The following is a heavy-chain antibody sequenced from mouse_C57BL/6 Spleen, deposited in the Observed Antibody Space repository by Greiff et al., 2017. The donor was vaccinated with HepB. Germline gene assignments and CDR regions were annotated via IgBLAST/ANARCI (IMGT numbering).Heavy chain of an antibody. Sequence: EVQLQQSGAELVRPGASVKLSCTASGFNIKDDYMHWVKQRPEQGLEWIGWIDPENGDTEYASKFQGKATITADTSSNTAYLQRSSLTSEDTAVYYCTTHGYYAMEYWGQGTSVTVSS. CDR2: IDPENGDT. CDR3: TTHGYYAMEY. CDR1: GFNIKDDY. J-gene: IGHJ4*01. V-gene: IGHV14-4*01.